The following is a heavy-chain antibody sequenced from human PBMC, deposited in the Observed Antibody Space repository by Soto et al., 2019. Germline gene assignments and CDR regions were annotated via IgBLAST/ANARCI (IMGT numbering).Heavy chain of an antibody. CDR1: GYTFTSYG. V-gene: IGHV1-18*01. CDR3: ARDSSGYYYDVGFYDY. CDR2: ISGYNGNT. Sequence: QVQLVQSGLEVKKPGASVKVSCKASGYTFTSYGISWVRQAPGQGLEWMGWISGYNGNTNYAQKVQGRVTMTTDTSTSTAYMELRTLTYDDTAVYYCARDSSGYYYDVGFYDYWGQGTLVTVSS. D-gene: IGHD3-22*01. J-gene: IGHJ4*02.